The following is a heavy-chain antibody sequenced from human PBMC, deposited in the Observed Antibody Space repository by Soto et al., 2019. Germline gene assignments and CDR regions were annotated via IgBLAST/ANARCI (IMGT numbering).Heavy chain of an antibody. CDR3: ATLFNYYASRGYAEYYFDY. J-gene: IGHJ4*02. CDR1: GGSISSGGYF. Sequence: QVQLQESGPGLVKPSQTLSLTCTVSGGSISSGGYFWSWIRQQPGKGLEWIGYIAGSGRTYYNPSLKSRLTMSVATYKKQFYLKLSSVTAADTAVYYCATLFNYYASRGYAEYYFDYWGQGTLVTVSS. D-gene: IGHD3-22*01. CDR2: IAGSGRT. V-gene: IGHV4-31*03.